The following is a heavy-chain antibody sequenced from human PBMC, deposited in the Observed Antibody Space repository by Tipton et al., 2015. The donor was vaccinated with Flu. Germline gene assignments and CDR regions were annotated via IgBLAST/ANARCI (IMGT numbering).Heavy chain of an antibody. V-gene: IGHV3-48*03. J-gene: IGHJ4*02. D-gene: IGHD3-10*01. CDR3: ARSPAHYYGSGDDY. Sequence: SLRLSCAASGFTFSSYEMNWVRQAPGKGLEWVSYISSSGSTIYYADSVKGRFTISRDNAKNSLYLQMNSLRAEDTAVYYCARSPAHYYGSGDDYWGQGTLVTVSS. CDR2: ISSSGSTI. CDR1: GFTFSSYE.